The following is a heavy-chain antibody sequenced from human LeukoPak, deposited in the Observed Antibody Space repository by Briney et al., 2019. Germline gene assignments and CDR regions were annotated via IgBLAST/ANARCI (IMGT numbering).Heavy chain of an antibody. CDR3: ARDLSGWYGDFDY. CDR1: GYTFTDYY. Sequence: ASVEVPCKASGYTFTDYYIHWVRQAPGQGLEWMGRITPNNGGTNYAQRFQGRVTMTRDTSISTAYMELRRLGSDDTAVYYCARDLSGWYGDFDYWGQGTLVTVSS. D-gene: IGHD6-19*01. V-gene: IGHV1-2*06. CDR2: ITPNNGGT. J-gene: IGHJ4*02.